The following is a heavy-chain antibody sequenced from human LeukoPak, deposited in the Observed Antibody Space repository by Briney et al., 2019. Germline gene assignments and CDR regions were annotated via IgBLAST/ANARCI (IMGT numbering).Heavy chain of an antibody. CDR2: IYHSGST. D-gene: IGHD3-22*01. Sequence: SETLSLTCTVSGASVRSHYWSWFRQTPGKGLEWIGYIYHSGSTRYNPSLKSRVIISVETSKSQFFLRLTSVTAADTAVYYCARRRKWNDSSGYYFDYWGQGTLVTVSS. CDR1: GASVRSHY. J-gene: IGHJ4*02. CDR3: ARRRKWNDSSGYYFDY. V-gene: IGHV4-59*08.